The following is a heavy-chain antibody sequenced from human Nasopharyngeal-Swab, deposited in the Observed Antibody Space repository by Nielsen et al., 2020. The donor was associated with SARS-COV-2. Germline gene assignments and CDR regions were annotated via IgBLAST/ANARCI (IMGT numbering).Heavy chain of an antibody. D-gene: IGHD2-2*01. CDR1: GGIFSSYA. CDR3: ARGRVGVTYYYYYYMDV. CDR2: IIPIFGTA. J-gene: IGHJ6*03. V-gene: IGHV1-69*13. Sequence: SVKVSCKASGGIFSSYAISWVRQAPGQGLEWMGGIIPIFGTANYAQKFQGRVTITADESTSTAYMELSSLRSEDTAVYYCARGRVGVTYYYYYYMDVWGKGTTVTVSS.